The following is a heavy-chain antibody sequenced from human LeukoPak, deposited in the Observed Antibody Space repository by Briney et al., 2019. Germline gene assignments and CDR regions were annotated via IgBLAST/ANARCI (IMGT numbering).Heavy chain of an antibody. V-gene: IGHV4-61*02. J-gene: IGHJ4*02. CDR2: IYTSGST. D-gene: IGHD2-15*01. CDR3: ARDTGYCSGGSCYRYFDY. CDR1: GGSISSGSYY. Sequence: ASETLSPTCTVSGGSISSGSYYWSWIRQPAGKGLEWIGRIYTSGSTNYNPSLKSRVTISVDTSKNQFSLKLSSVTAADTAVYYCARDTGYCSGGSCYRYFDYWGQGTLVTVSS.